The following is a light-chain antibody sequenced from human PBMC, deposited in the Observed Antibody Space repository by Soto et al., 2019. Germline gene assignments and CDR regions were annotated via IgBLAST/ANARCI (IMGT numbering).Light chain of an antibody. Sequence: EIVMTQSTATLSVSPGQRATLSCRASQRLRSSIAWYQQKPGQAPRLLIYGASTRATGIPARFSGSGSGTEFTLTISSLQLEDFAVYYCQQYNNWPDMYTFCQGTKLEIK. CDR1: QRLRSS. CDR3: QQYNNWPDMYT. CDR2: GAS. J-gene: IGKJ2*01. V-gene: IGKV3-15*01.